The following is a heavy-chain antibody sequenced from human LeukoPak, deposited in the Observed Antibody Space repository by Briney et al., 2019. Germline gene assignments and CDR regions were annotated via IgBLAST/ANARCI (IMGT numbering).Heavy chain of an antibody. J-gene: IGHJ4*02. CDR3: ARGQTSSGWYSAWNY. CDR2: IYYSGST. V-gene: IGHV4-59*01. D-gene: IGHD6-19*01. Sequence: SETLSLTCTVSGGSISSYYWSWIRQPPGKGLEGIGYIYYSGSTNYNPSLKSRVTISVDTSKNQFSLKLSSVTAADTAVYYCARGQTSSGWYSAWNYWGQGTLVTVSS. CDR1: GGSISSYY.